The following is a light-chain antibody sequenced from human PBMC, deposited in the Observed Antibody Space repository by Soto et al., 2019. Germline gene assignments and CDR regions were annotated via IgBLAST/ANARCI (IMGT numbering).Light chain of an antibody. Sequence: QAVVTQEPSVTVSPGGTVTLTCASSTGPVTSGLYPHWFQHKPGEAPRTLIYDINNRYPWTPARFSGSLLGDKAALTLSSVQPEDEADYYCLFYYAGDHPTVIFGGGTKLTVL. V-gene: IGLV7-43*01. CDR1: TGPVTSGLY. CDR3: LFYYAGDHPTVI. CDR2: DIN. J-gene: IGLJ2*01.